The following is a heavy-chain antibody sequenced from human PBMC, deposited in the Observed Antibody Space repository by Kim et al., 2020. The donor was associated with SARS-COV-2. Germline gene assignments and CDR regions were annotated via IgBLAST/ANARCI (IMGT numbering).Heavy chain of an antibody. D-gene: IGHD6-19*01. CDR2: IYHSGST. CDR3: ARVGIAVAGTRRGMDV. CDR1: GGSISSSNW. J-gene: IGHJ6*01. V-gene: IGHV4-4*02. Sequence: SETLSLTCAVSGGSISSSNWWSWVRQPPGKGLEWIGEIYHSGSTNYNPSLKSRVTISVDKSKNQFSLKLSSVTAADTAVYYCARVGIAVAGTRRGMDVWGEGATGTVSS.